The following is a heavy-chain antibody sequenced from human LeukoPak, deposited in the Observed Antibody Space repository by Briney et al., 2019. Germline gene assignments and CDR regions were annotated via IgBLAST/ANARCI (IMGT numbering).Heavy chain of an antibody. CDR2: ISSSGSTI. D-gene: IGHD2-2*01. V-gene: IGHV3-48*03. CDR3: ARGPLHVVVPAATWFDP. Sequence: GGSVRLSCAASGYTFRPYEMNCVRQAPGKGLEWVSYISSSGSTIYYADPVKGRFTISRDNAKNSLYLQMNSLRAEDTAVYYCARGPLHVVVPAATWFDPWGQGILVTVSS. CDR1: GYTFRPYE. J-gene: IGHJ5*02.